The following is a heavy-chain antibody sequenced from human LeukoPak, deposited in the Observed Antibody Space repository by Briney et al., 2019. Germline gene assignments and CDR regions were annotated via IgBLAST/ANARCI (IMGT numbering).Heavy chain of an antibody. V-gene: IGHV3-7*01. Sequence: GGSLRLSCAASGFTFSSYWMSWLRQAPGKGLEWGANITQDGSNKYYVESVKGRFTTSRDNAKNSLYLQTTSLRAEDTAVYYCASETDGYKSGGKDYWGQGTLVTVSS. J-gene: IGHJ4*02. CDR2: ITQDGSNK. CDR1: GFTFSSYW. CDR3: ASETDGYKSGGKDY. D-gene: IGHD5-24*01.